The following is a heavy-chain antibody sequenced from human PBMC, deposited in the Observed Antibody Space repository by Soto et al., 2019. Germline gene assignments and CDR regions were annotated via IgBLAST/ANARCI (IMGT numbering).Heavy chain of an antibody. CDR1: GFTFSSYG. CDR3: AKVRGAFDDY. D-gene: IGHD2-15*01. Sequence: PGGSLRLSCVTSGFTFSSYGMSWVRQAPGKGLEWVSTISSTVFSMYYADSVKSRFTISRDNSKNTVYLQMNNLEAGDTAFYYCAKVRGAFDDYWGQGTLVTVSS. J-gene: IGHJ4*02. V-gene: IGHV3-23*01. CDR2: ISSTVFSM.